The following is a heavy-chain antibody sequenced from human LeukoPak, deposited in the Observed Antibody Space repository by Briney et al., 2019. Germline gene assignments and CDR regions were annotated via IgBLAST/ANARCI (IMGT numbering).Heavy chain of an antibody. V-gene: IGHV3-53*01. Sequence: PGGSLRLSCAASGFIVSANSVTWVRQAPGKGLEWVSVIYSGGGTYYADSVKGRFTISRDNSKNTVYFQMNSLRPEDTAVYYCMWISTGGYWGQGTLVTVSS. D-gene: IGHD5-12*01. J-gene: IGHJ4*02. CDR3: MWISTGGY. CDR2: IYSGGGT. CDR1: GFIVSANS.